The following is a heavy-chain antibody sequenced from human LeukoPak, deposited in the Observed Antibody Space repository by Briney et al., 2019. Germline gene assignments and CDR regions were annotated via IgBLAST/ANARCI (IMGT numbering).Heavy chain of an antibody. D-gene: IGHD4/OR15-4a*01. CDR2: ISSTSNYI. Sequence: GGPLRLSCAASGFTFTRYSMNWVRQGPGKGLEWVSYISSTSNYIYHADSVKGRFTISRDNAKNSLYLQMNSLRAEDTAVYYCARGRIYGDKSGTYYFDYWGQGTLVTVSS. V-gene: IGHV3-21*01. J-gene: IGHJ4*02. CDR3: ARGRIYGDKSGTYYFDY. CDR1: GFTFTRYS.